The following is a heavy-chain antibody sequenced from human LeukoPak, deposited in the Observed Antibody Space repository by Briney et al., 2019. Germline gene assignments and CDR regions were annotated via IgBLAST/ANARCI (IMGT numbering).Heavy chain of an antibody. D-gene: IGHD3-16*01. CDR3: ARLIKYLIFGGYMDV. Sequence: PSETLSLTCIVSGGSINNYYWSWIRQPAGKGLEWIGRISPSGSTKYNPSLESRVTLSVDTSKNQFSLKLSSVTAADTAVYYCARLIKYLIFGGYMDVWGKGTTVTVSS. J-gene: IGHJ6*03. V-gene: IGHV4-4*07. CDR1: GGSINNYY. CDR2: ISPSGST.